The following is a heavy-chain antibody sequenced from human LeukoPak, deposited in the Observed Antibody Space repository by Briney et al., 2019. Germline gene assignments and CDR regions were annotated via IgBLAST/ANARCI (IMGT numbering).Heavy chain of an antibody. CDR3: ARGSIGAPHHFDY. CDR2: INTNTGNP. CDR1: GYTFTNYG. Sequence: ASVKVSCKASGYTFTNYGMNWVRQAPGQGLEWMGWINTNTGNPTYAQGFTGRFVFSLDTSVSTAYLQISSLKAEDTAVYYCARGSIGAPHHFDYWGQGTLVTVSS. V-gene: IGHV7-4-1*02. J-gene: IGHJ4*02. D-gene: IGHD3-10*01.